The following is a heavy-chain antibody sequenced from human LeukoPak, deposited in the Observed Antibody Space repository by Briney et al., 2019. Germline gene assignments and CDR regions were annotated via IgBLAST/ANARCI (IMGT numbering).Heavy chain of an antibody. J-gene: IGHJ3*02. CDR1: GGSINNYF. D-gene: IGHD3-22*01. CDR3: ASLGGYYESRNSSQLETFDI. Sequence: SETLPLTCTVSGGSINNYFWSWIRQPPGKGLEWIGYIHNSGSSNYNPSPKSRATFAVDTSENQLSLRLNSVTAADTAVYYCASLGGYYESRNSSQLETFDIWGQGTMVTVSS. CDR2: IHNSGSS. V-gene: IGHV4-59*01.